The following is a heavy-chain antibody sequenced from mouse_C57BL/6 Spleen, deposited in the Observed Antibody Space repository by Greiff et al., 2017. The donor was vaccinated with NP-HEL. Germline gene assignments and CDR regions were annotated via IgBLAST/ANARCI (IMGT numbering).Heavy chain of an antibody. Sequence: QVHVKQSGAELARPGASVKLSCKASGYTFTSYGISWVKQRTGQGLEWIGEIYPRSGNTYYNEKFTGKATLTADKSSSTAYMELRSLTSEDYAVYFCARGRNDGYYDFDYWGQGTTLTVSS. J-gene: IGHJ2*01. CDR3: ARGRNDGYYDFDY. V-gene: IGHV1-81*01. D-gene: IGHD2-3*01. CDR1: GYTFTSYG. CDR2: IYPRSGNT.